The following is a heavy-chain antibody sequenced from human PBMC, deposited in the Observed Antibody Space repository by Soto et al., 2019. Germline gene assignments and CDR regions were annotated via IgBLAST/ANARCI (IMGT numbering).Heavy chain of an antibody. V-gene: IGHV4-39*01. CDR3: VRHHHCVWGTYRWDLNY. D-gene: IGHD3-16*02. CDR2: MLYSGST. J-gene: IGHJ4*01. CDR1: GGSICSNAYY. Sequence: PSETLSFTCTVSGGSICSNAYYWGWIRQPPGKGLEWSGSMLYSGSTYYNPSLRSRGTISVDTSKNQVSLQLNSGTAADTSVYYCVRHHHCVWGTYRWDLNYCGHRTLVTVSS.